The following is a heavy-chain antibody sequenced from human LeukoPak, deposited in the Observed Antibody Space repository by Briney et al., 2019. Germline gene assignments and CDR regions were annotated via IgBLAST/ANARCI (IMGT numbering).Heavy chain of an antibody. D-gene: IGHD3-22*01. CDR2: INHSGST. Sequence: SETLSLTCAVYGGSFSGYYWSWIRQPPGKGLEWIGEINHSGSTNYNPSLKSRVTISVDTSKNQFSLKLSSVTAADTAVYYCARVPYYYDSSGYDAFDIWGQGTVVTVSS. V-gene: IGHV4-34*01. CDR1: GGSFSGYY. J-gene: IGHJ3*02. CDR3: ARVPYYYDSSGYDAFDI.